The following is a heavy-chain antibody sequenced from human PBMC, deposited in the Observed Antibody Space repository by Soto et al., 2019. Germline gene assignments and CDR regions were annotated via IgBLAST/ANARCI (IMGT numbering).Heavy chain of an antibody. D-gene: IGHD6-13*01. V-gene: IGHV3-33*01. CDR1: GFTFSSYG. Sequence: QVQLVESGGGVVQPGRSLRLSCAASGFTFSSYGMHWVRQAPGKGLEWVAVIWYDGSNKYYADSVKGRFTISRDNSKNTLYLQMNSVRAEDTAVYYCARDRPPLKTAAAGLLDYWGQGTLVTVSS. CDR2: IWYDGSNK. CDR3: ARDRPPLKTAAAGLLDY. J-gene: IGHJ4*02.